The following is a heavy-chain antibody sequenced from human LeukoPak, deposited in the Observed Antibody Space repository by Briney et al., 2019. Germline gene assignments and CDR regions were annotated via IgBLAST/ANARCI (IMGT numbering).Heavy chain of an antibody. CDR3: ARVPSLGFYYYGMDV. CDR1: GGSFSGYY. Sequence: PSETLSLTCAVYGGSFSGYYWSWIRQPPGEGLEWIGEINHSGSTNYNPSLKSRVTISVDTSKNQFSLKLSSVTAADTAVYYCARVPSLGFYYYGMDVWGQGTTVTVSS. CDR2: INHSGST. V-gene: IGHV4-34*01. J-gene: IGHJ6*02. D-gene: IGHD3-16*01.